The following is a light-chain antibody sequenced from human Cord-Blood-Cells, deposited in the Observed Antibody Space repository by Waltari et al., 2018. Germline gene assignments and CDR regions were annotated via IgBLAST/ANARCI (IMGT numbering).Light chain of an antibody. Sequence: EIVMTHSPATLSVSPAAGAALSCRASQSVSRNLAWYQQKPGQAPRLLIYGASTRATRIPARFSGSGSGTEFTLTISSLQSEDFAVYYCQQYNNWWTFGQGTKVEIK. CDR1: QSVSRN. V-gene: IGKV3-15*01. J-gene: IGKJ1*01. CDR2: GAS. CDR3: QQYNNWWT.